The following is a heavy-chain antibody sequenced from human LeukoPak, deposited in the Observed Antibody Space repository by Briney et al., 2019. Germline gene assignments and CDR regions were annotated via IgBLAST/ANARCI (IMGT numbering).Heavy chain of an antibody. Sequence: PGGSLRLPCAASGFTFSSYGMHWVRQAPGKGLEWVAFIRYDGSNKYYADSVKGRFTISRDNSKNTLYLQMNSLRAEDTAVYYCAKDTASSWYGGAFDIWGQGTMVTVSS. J-gene: IGHJ3*02. CDR1: GFTFSSYG. D-gene: IGHD6-13*01. V-gene: IGHV3-30*02. CDR3: AKDTASSWYGGAFDI. CDR2: IRYDGSNK.